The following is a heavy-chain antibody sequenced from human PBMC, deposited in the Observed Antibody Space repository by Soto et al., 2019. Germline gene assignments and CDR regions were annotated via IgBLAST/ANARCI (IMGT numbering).Heavy chain of an antibody. CDR2: VHHSWGS. D-gene: IGHD3-10*01. V-gene: IGHV4-59*08. Sequence: QVQLQESGPGLVKPSENMSLSCTVSGGSISSYYWSWFRQSPGKRMEWIGYVHHSWGSSYNPSLRSRVAISLDTSKSQFSLKVTSVTATDTAVYYCARQGFGPLHGLVDVWGQGTTVTVSS. CDR3: ARQGFGPLHGLVDV. J-gene: IGHJ6*02. CDR1: GGSISSYY.